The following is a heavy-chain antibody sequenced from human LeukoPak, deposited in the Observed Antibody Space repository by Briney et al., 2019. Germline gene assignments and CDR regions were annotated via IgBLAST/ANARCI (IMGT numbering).Heavy chain of an antibody. CDR1: GVTFSSYA. Sequence: GGSLRLSCAASGVTFSSYAMHWVRQAPGKGLEWVALISYDGSNKYYADSVKGRFTISRDNSKNTLYLQMNSLRAEDTAVYYCARVYCSSTSCFDYWGQGTLVTVSS. J-gene: IGHJ4*02. CDR2: ISYDGSNK. D-gene: IGHD2-2*01. V-gene: IGHV3-30*04. CDR3: ARVYCSSTSCFDY.